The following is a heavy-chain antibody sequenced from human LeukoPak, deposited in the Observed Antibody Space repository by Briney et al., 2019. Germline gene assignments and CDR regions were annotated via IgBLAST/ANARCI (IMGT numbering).Heavy chain of an antibody. CDR3: ARAALRYFDRDAFDI. J-gene: IGHJ3*02. Sequence: DSLKGRFTISRDNAKNSLYLQLNSLRAEDTAVYYCARAALRYFDRDAFDIWGQGTMVNVSS. V-gene: IGHV3-7*01. D-gene: IGHD3-9*01.